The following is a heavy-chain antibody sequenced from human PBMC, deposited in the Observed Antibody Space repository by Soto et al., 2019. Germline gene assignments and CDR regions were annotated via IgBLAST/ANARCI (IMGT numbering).Heavy chain of an antibody. CDR2: IYPSGST. Sequence: SETLSLTCAVSGGSITSGNRWCWIRQPPGKGLRWIGEIYPSGSTNYNPSLKSRVTISVDKSKKPFNLRLSSVTAADTAVYYCARGFFVVVPPDKRYPYYYAMAVWGQGTTVTVS. J-gene: IGHJ6*02. D-gene: IGHD2-2*01. V-gene: IGHV4-4*02. CDR3: ARGFFVVVPPDKRYPYYYAMAV. CDR1: GGSITSGNR.